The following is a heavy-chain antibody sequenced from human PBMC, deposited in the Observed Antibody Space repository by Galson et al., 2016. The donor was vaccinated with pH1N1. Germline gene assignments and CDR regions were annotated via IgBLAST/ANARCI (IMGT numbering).Heavy chain of an antibody. J-gene: IGHJ4*02. Sequence: SVKVSCKASGGTFSDSPISWVRQAPGQGLEWMGGIIPLFGTTNYAQKFRGRVTITADESTSTAYMELSSLRYEDTAVYYCARTAAAAYFDYWGQGTLITVSS. CDR3: ARTAAAAYFDY. V-gene: IGHV1-69*13. D-gene: IGHD6-13*01. CDR2: IIPLFGTT. CDR1: GGTFSDSP.